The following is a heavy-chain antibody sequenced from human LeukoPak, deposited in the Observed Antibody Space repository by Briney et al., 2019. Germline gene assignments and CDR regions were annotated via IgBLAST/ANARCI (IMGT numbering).Heavy chain of an antibody. Sequence: SETVSLTCAVYGGSYNGYYWMCTREPPGKGLEWIGDINQRGSPNHNPSLKRRVPITGDTSKNQFSLKLSSVTAADTAVYYCAGGGHYYGSGSPDWFDPWGQGTLVTVSS. CDR2: INQRGSP. J-gene: IGHJ5*02. CDR3: AGGGHYYGSGSPDWFDP. CDR1: GGSYNGYY. V-gene: IGHV4-34*01. D-gene: IGHD3-10*01.